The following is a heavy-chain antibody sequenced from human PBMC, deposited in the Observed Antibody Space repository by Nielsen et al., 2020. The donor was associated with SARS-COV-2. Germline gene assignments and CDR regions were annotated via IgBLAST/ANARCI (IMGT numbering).Heavy chain of an antibody. V-gene: IGHV1-46*01. Sequence: ASVKVSCKASGYTFTSYYMHWVRQAPGQGLEWMGIINPSGGSTSYAQKFQGRVTMTRDTSTSTVYMELSSLRSEDTAVYYCARDLRTPEIIYIAAAFDYWGQGTLVTVSS. CDR3: ARDLRTPEIIYIAAAFDY. J-gene: IGHJ4*02. CDR1: GYTFTSYY. CDR2: INPSGGST. D-gene: IGHD6-13*01.